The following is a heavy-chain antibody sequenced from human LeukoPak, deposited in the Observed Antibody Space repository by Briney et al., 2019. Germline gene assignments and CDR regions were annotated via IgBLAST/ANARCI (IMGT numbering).Heavy chain of an antibody. Sequence: ASVKVSCKASGDTLTTYYMHWVRQAPGQGLEWMGIINPSDGSTSYAQRFQGRVTITRDTPTSTVYMELSSLTSEDTAVYYCARGGKRWWGALDIWGQGTMVTVSS. CDR1: GDTLTTYY. J-gene: IGHJ3*02. CDR3: ARGGKRWWGALDI. V-gene: IGHV1-46*01. CDR2: INPSDGST. D-gene: IGHD2-15*01.